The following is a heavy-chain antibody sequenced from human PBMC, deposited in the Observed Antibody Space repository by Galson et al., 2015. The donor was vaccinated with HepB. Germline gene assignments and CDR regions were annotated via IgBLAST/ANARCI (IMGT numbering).Heavy chain of an antibody. CDR3: ARGSCSRPTCNTKSHDAFDI. Sequence: ETLSLTCAVYGGSFSDYYWNWIRQPPGTGLEWIGEINQSGNTNYNPSLKSRVSISVDTSKDQFSLELRSLAAADTAVYYCARGSCSRPTCNTKSHDAFDIWGQGTMVTVSS. CDR2: INQSGNT. J-gene: IGHJ3*02. CDR1: GGSFSDYY. D-gene: IGHD2-2*02. V-gene: IGHV4-34*01.